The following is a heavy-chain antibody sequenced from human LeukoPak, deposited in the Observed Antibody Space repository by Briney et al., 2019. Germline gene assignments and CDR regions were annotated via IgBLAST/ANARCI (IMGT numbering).Heavy chain of an antibody. Sequence: GGSLRLSCAASGFSFCRYGVHSVRKTPRGRLGWRAFIRYDGSAKYYADSVKGRVTISRDNSKNTLYLQLNGLRGEDTAVYYCAKDLGPEATGYFEDYHYYGMDVWGQGTTVTVSS. CDR3: AKDLGPEATGYFEDYHYYGMDV. J-gene: IGHJ6*02. CDR2: IRYDGSAK. V-gene: IGHV3-30*02. CDR1: GFSFCRYG. D-gene: IGHD3-9*01.